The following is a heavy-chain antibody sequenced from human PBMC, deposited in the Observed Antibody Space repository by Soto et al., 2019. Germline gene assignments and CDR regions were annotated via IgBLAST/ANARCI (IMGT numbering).Heavy chain of an antibody. CDR1: GGTFSSYA. V-gene: IGHV1-69*13. D-gene: IGHD2-15*01. J-gene: IGHJ6*02. CDR3: ASNDCSGGSCYSYYYGMDV. CDR2: IIPIFGTA. Sequence: SVKVSCKASGGTFSSYAISWVRQAPGQGLEWMGGIIPIFGTANYAQKFQGRVTITADESTSTAYMELSSLRSEDTAVYYCASNDCSGGSCYSYYYGMDVWGQGTKVTVSS.